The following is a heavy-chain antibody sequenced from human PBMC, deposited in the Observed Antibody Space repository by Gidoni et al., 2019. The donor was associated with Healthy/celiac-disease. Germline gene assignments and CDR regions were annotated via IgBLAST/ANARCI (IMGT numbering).Heavy chain of an antibody. D-gene: IGHD4-17*01. CDR3: AKDRTTGGGMDV. J-gene: IGHJ6*02. CDR1: GFTFSSYG. Sequence: QVQLVEAGGGVVQPGRSLRLPCAASGFTFSSYGMHWVRQAPGKGLEWVAVISYDGSNKYYADSVKGRFTISRDNSKNTLYLQMNILRAEDTAVYYCAKDRTTGGGMDVWGQGTTVTVSS. V-gene: IGHV3-30*18. CDR2: ISYDGSNK.